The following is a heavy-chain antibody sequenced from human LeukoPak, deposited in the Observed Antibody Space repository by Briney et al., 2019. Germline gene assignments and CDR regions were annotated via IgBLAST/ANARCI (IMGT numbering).Heavy chain of an antibody. V-gene: IGHV3-7*05. Sequence: GGSLRLSGAASGFTFSSYSMSWVRQAPGKGLDWVANIKQDGSEKYYVDSVKGRFTISRDSAKNSLYLQMNSLRAEDTAAYYCARRQNLYDSSGSDYWGQGTLVTVSS. CDR1: GFTFSSYS. CDR3: ARRQNLYDSSGSDY. CDR2: IKQDGSEK. J-gene: IGHJ4*02. D-gene: IGHD3-22*01.